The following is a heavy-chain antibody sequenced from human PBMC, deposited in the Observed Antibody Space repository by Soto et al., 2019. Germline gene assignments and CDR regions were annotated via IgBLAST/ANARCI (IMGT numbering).Heavy chain of an antibody. Sequence: QVKMQESGPGLLKPSETLSLTCTVSGGSIKTTGYYWNWLRQRPGKGLEWIGNIYHRGTTYYHPSLKSRASLSVDTSNNHFSLRLTSVTAADTAVYFCARHVESTAATDSWGQGTLVTVSA. D-gene: IGHD2-15*01. J-gene: IGHJ4*02. V-gene: IGHV4-31*03. CDR2: IYHRGTT. CDR3: ARHVESTAATDS. CDR1: GGSIKTTGYY.